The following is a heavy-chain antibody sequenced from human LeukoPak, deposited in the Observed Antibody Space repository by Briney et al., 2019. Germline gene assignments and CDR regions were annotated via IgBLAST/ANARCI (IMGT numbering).Heavy chain of an antibody. D-gene: IGHD4-17*01. Sequence: ASVKVSCKASGYNFTKHYMHWVRQAPGQGLEWMGWLNPASGATRYAQKFQDRVTMTRDSSITTGYLDLDRLRSDDTAVYCCARVAVTTPFDYWGQGTLVTVSS. CDR2: LNPASGAT. CDR3: ARVAVTTPFDY. V-gene: IGHV1-2*02. CDR1: GYNFTKHY. J-gene: IGHJ4*02.